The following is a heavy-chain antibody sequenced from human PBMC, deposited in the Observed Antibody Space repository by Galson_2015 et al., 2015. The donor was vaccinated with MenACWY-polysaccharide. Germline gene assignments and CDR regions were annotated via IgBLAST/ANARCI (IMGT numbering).Heavy chain of an antibody. CDR3: ASTKAGTHYFDY. D-gene: IGHD6-19*01. CDR2: MNPNRGNT. J-gene: IGHJ4*02. V-gene: IGHV1-8*01. Sequence: SVKVSCKASGYTFTSYDINWVRQATGQGLEWMGWMNPNRGNTGYAQKFQGRVTMTRNTSISTSYMELSSLTPEDTAVYYCASTKAGTHYFDYWGQGTLVTVSS. CDR1: GYTFTSYD.